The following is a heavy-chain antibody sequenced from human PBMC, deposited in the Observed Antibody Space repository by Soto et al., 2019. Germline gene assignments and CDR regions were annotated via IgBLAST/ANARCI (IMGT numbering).Heavy chain of an antibody. V-gene: IGHV3-23*01. CDR3: ARLGREGYDDFWSGYPTFDY. D-gene: IGHD3-3*01. Sequence: WGSLRLSCAVSGVNFRSYAMSWVRQEKGKGLEWVQTISGSGSSTYHADSVKGRFTISIDNSKNTLYLQMNSLRAEDTAVYYCARLGREGYDDFWSGYPTFDYWGQGTLVTVSS. CDR2: ISGSGSST. J-gene: IGHJ4*02. CDR1: GVNFRSYA.